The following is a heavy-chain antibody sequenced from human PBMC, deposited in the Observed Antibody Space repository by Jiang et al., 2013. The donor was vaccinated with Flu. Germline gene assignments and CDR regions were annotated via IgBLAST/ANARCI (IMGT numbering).Heavy chain of an antibody. CDR2: INPNSGGT. Sequence: KKPGASVKVSCKASGYTFTGYYMHWVRQAPGQGLEWMGWINPNSGGTNYAQKFQGRVTMTRDTSISTAYMELSRLRSDDTAVYYCARNPNYGDYPEDYWGQGTLVTVSS. CDR3: ARNPNYGDYPEDY. D-gene: IGHD4-17*01. J-gene: IGHJ4*02. CDR1: GYTFTGYY. V-gene: IGHV1-2*02.